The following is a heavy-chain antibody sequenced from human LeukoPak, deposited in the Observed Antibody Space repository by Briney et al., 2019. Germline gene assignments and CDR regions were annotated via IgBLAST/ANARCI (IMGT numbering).Heavy chain of an antibody. CDR1: GFTFSGSA. V-gene: IGHV3-73*01. Sequence: GGSLRLSCAASGFTFSGSAMHWVRQASGKGLEWVGRIRSKANSYATAYAASVKGRFTISRDDSKNTAYLQMNSLKTEDTAVYYCTRHEDGGWLPSDYWGQGTLVTVS. D-gene: IGHD5-24*01. CDR2: IRSKANSYAT. CDR3: TRHEDGGWLPSDY. J-gene: IGHJ4*02.